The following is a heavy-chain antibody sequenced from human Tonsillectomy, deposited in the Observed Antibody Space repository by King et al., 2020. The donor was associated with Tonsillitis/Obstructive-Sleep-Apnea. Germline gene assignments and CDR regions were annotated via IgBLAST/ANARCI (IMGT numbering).Heavy chain of an antibody. CDR2: INPGDSET. V-gene: IGHV5-51*01. CDR1: GYGYTTFW. D-gene: IGHD2-15*01. J-gene: IGHJ3*02. CDR3: ARHGSGGSWGAFDI. Sequence: QLVQSGPEVKKPGESLKISCQSSGYGYTTFWIGWGGQRPGKGLEGRGIINPGDSETKYSPSFQGQVTMSVDKSINTAYLQWSSLKASDTAIYYCARHGSGGSWGAFDIWGQGTVVTVSS.